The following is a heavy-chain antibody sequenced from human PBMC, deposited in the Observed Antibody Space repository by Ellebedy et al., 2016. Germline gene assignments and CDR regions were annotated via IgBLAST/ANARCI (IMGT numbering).Heavy chain of an antibody. CDR1: GYTFTSYY. V-gene: IGHV1-46*01. Sequence: ASVKVSCXASGYTFTSYYMHWVRQAPGQGLEWMGIINPSGGSTSYAQKFQGRVTMTRDTSTSTVYMELSSLRSEDTAVYYCARGDILTGYYNVGLGWDWGQGTLVTVSS. D-gene: IGHD3-9*01. CDR3: ARGDILTGYYNVGLGWD. J-gene: IGHJ4*02. CDR2: INPSGGST.